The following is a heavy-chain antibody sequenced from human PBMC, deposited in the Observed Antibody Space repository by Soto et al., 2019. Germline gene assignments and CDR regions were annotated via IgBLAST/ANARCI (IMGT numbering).Heavy chain of an antibody. CDR3: ARDPYYDFWSGYSWFDP. V-gene: IGHV1-3*01. Sequence: KFQGRVTITRDTSASTAYMELSSLRSEDTAVYYCARDPYYDFWSGYSWFDPWGQGTLVTVSS. J-gene: IGHJ5*02. D-gene: IGHD3-3*01.